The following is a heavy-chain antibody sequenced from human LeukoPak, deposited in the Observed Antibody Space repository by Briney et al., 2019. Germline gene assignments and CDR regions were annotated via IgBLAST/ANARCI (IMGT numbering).Heavy chain of an antibody. D-gene: IGHD5-18*01. V-gene: IGHV4-34*01. J-gene: IGHJ6*03. CDR2: INHSGST. CDR3: ARGTRGYSYGNYYYYYMDV. CDR1: GGSFSGYY. Sequence: SETLSLTCAVYGGSFSGYYWSWIRQPPGKGLEWIGEINHSGSTNYNPSLKSRVTISVDTSKNQFSLKLSSVTAADTAVYYCARGTRGYSYGNYYYYYMDVWGKGTTVTASS.